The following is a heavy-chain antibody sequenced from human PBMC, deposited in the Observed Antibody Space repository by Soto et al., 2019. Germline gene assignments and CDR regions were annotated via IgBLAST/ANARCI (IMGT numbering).Heavy chain of an antibody. CDR2: ISNDGGTQ. V-gene: IGHV3-30*03. CDR3: ARDIWSGNYKWFDS. Sequence: GGSLRLSCADSGVTVSLYGVQWVRQAPGQGLDWVAFISNDGGTQYYADSVKGRFSISRDNSMNTVDLHMNSLRAEDTAIYYCARDIWSGNYKWFDSWGQGTLVTVSP. CDR1: GVTVSLYG. D-gene: IGHD3-3*01. J-gene: IGHJ5*01.